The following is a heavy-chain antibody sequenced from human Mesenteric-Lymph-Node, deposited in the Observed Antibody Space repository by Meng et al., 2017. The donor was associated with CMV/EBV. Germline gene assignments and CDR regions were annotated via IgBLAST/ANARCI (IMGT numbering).Heavy chain of an antibody. D-gene: IGHD4-17*01. CDR1: GGTFSSYA. J-gene: IGHJ4*02. CDR2: INPTGGAT. CDR3: ARVGVTSVTYFDY. V-gene: IGHV1-2*02. Sequence: ASVKVSCKASGGTFSSYAISWVRQAPGQGLEWMGWINPTGGATNYAQKFQGRVTMTRDTSINTAYMDLQSLTSDDTAVYYCARVGVTSVTYFDYWGQGTPVTVSS.